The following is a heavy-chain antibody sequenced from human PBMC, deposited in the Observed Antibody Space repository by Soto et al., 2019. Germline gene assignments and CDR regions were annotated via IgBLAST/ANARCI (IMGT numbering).Heavy chain of an antibody. D-gene: IGHD3-10*01. Sequence: SETLSLTCTVSGGSVSSGSYYWSWIRQPPGKGLEWIGYIYYSGSTNYNPSLKSRVTISVDTSKNQFSLKPSSVTAADTAVYYCAIGFGDYGNWFDPWGQGTLVTVSS. CDR3: AIGFGDYGNWFDP. V-gene: IGHV4-61*01. J-gene: IGHJ5*02. CDR1: GGSVSSGSYY. CDR2: IYYSGST.